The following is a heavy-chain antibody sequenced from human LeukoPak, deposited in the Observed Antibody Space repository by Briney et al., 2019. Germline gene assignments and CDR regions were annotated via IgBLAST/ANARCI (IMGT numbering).Heavy chain of an antibody. CDR3: ATDSITMVRGVITGDAFDI. Sequence: ASVKVSCKVSGYTLTELSMHWVRQAPGKGLEWMGGFDPEDGETIYAQKFQGRVTMTEDTSTDTAYMELSSLRSEDTAVYYCATDSITMVRGVITGDAFDIWGQGTMVTVSS. CDR1: GYTLTELS. J-gene: IGHJ3*02. V-gene: IGHV1-24*01. CDR2: FDPEDGET. D-gene: IGHD3-10*01.